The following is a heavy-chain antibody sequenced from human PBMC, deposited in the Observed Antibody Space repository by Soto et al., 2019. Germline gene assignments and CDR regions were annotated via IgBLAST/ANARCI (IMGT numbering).Heavy chain of an antibody. CDR3: ATDYYDSSVPYPLRGWYFDL. CDR2: IMPIFGTT. CDR1: GGTFSTYA. D-gene: IGHD3-22*01. Sequence: QVQLVQSGAEVKKPGSSVKVSCKVSGGTFSTYAISWVRQAPGQGLEWMGGIMPIFGTTNYAQKFHRRVTITADKSTTTAYMELSSLISDDTAMYYCATDYYDSSVPYPLRGWYFDLWGRGTLVTVSS. J-gene: IGHJ2*01. V-gene: IGHV1-69*06.